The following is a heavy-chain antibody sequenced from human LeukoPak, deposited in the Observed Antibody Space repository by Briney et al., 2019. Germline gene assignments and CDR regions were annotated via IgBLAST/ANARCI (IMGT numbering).Heavy chain of an antibody. J-gene: IGHJ6*02. D-gene: IGHD3-22*01. CDR2: ISAYNGNT. Sequence: ASVKVSCKASGYTFTSFGISWVRQAPGQGLEWMGWISAYNGNTNYAQKLQGRVTMTTDTSTSTAYMELRSLRSDDTAVYYSARDPYYYDSSGYYYGYYYYGMDVWGQGTTVTVSS. V-gene: IGHV1-18*01. CDR3: ARDPYYYDSSGYYYGYYYYGMDV. CDR1: GYTFTSFG.